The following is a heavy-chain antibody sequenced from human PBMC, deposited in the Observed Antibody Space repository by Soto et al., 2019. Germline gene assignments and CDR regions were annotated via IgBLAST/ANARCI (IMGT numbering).Heavy chain of an antibody. CDR2: ISGSGGST. CDR1: GFTFSSYA. D-gene: IGHD4-17*01. CDR3: AKVLHEVTTNELDY. V-gene: IGHV3-23*01. J-gene: IGHJ4*01. Sequence: GSLRLSCAASGFTFSSYAMSWVRQAPGKGLEWVSAISGSGGSTYYADSVKGRFTISRDNSKNTLYLQMNSLRAEDTAVYYCAKVLHEVTTNELDYWGQEPWPPSPQ.